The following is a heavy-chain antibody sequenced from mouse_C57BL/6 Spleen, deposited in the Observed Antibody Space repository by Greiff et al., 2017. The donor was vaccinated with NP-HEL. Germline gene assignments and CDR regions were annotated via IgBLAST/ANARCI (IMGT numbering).Heavy chain of an antibody. J-gene: IGHJ1*03. CDR2: ISDGGSYT. CDR1: GFTFSSYA. CDR3: ARDRLNYGSSYWYFDV. V-gene: IGHV5-4*01. D-gene: IGHD1-1*01. Sequence: EVKLVESGGGLVKPGGSLKLSCAASGFTFSSYAMSWVRQTPEKRLEWVATISDGGSYTYYPDNVKGRFTISRDNAKNNLYLQMSHLKSEDTAMYYCARDRLNYGSSYWYFDVWGTGTTVTVSS.